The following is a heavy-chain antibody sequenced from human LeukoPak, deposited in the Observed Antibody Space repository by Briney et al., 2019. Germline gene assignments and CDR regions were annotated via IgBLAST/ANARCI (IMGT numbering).Heavy chain of an antibody. D-gene: IGHD1-26*01. CDR2: MSTSTGHT. V-gene: IGHV1-18*01. J-gene: IGHJ4*02. CDR3: ARRSGTYSDFDF. CDR1: GYTFTSFG. Sequence: ASVKVSCKASGYTFTSFGIGGVRQAPGQRVEGMGWMSTSTGHTNSTHRLQGRVSMITDTSTNTVYMEMKSLTSDDSAVYYCARRSGTYSDFDFWGQGTLVTVSS.